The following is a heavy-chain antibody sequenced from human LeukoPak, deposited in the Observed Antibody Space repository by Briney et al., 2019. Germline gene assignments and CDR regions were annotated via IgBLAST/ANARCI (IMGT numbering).Heavy chain of an antibody. Sequence: SETLSLTCAVYGGSFSGYYWSWIRQPPGKGLEWIGYIYYSGSTNYNPSLKNRVTISVDTSKNQFPLKLSSVTAADTAVYYCARSHSVWTSFDYWGQGTLVTVSS. J-gene: IGHJ4*02. CDR1: GGSFSGYY. D-gene: IGHD3/OR15-3a*01. CDR2: IYYSGST. V-gene: IGHV4-59*01. CDR3: ARSHSVWTSFDY.